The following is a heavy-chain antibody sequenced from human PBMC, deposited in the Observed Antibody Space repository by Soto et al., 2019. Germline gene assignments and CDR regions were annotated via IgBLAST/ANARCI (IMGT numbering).Heavy chain of an antibody. J-gene: IGHJ4*02. V-gene: IGHV3-48*01. Sequence: EVQLVESGGDLVQPGGSLRLSCAASGFTFSTYSMNWVRQAPGKGLEWVASLSSSSTIYYADSVKGRFTISRDNVQNSLYLQMHSLRAEDTAVYDCARERGSGWTFDYWGQGTLVTVSS. CDR1: GFTFSTYS. D-gene: IGHD6-19*01. CDR3: ARERGSGWTFDY. CDR2: LSSSSTI.